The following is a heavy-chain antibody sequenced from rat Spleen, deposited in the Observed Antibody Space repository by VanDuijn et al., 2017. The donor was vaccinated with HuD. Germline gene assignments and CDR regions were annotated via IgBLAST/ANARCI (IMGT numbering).Heavy chain of an antibody. D-gene: IGHD1-9*01. CDR2: IIYDGSST. Sequence: EVQLVESGGGFVQPGRSLKLSCAASGFIFSDYTMAWVRQAPKKGLEWVAAIIYDGSSTYYRDSVKGRFTISRDNAKSTLYLQMDSLRSEDTAIYYCARPTTGIPFNYWGQGVMVTVSS. CDR1: GFIFSDYT. V-gene: IGHV5-17*01. CDR3: ARPTTGIPFNY. J-gene: IGHJ2*01.